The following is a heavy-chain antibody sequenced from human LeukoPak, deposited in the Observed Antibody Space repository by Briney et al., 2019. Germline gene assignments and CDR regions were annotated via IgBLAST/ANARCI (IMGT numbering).Heavy chain of an antibody. J-gene: IGHJ6*03. CDR2: IYTSGST. Sequence: PSETLSLTCTVSGGSISSYYWSWIRQPAGKGLEWIRRIYTSGSTNYNPSLKSRVTMSVDTSKNQFSLKLSSVTAADTAVYYCARDEKMGSGYYYVLDYYYMDVSGKGTTVTVSS. D-gene: IGHD3-22*01. CDR3: ARDEKMGSGYYYVLDYYYMDV. V-gene: IGHV4-4*07. CDR1: GGSISSYY.